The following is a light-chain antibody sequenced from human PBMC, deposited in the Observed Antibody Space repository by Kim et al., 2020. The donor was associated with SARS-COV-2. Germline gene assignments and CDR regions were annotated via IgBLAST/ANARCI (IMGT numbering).Light chain of an antibody. J-gene: IGKJ2*01. CDR1: QSLLYASNNKNY. Sequence: TATINCKSTQSLLYASNNKNYLAWYQQRPGQPPKLLIYWASTRESGIPDRFSGSGSGTDFTLTINNLQAEDVALYYCQQYYTSPYTFGQGTKLEI. V-gene: IGKV4-1*01. CDR2: WAS. CDR3: QQYYTSPYT.